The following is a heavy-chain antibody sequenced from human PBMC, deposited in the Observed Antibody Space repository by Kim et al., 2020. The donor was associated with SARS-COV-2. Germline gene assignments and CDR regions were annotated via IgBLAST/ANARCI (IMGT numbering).Heavy chain of an antibody. CDR3: ARDGRRGGRFYGMDV. CDR1: GYTFTGYY. J-gene: IGHJ6*02. Sequence: ASVKVSCKASGYTFTGYYMHWVRQAPGQGLEWMGWINPNSGGTNYAQKFQGWVTMTRDTSISTAYMELSRLRSDDTAVYYCARDGRRGGRFYGMDVWGQGTTVTVSS. V-gene: IGHV1-2*04. CDR2: INPNSGGT. D-gene: IGHD2-15*01.